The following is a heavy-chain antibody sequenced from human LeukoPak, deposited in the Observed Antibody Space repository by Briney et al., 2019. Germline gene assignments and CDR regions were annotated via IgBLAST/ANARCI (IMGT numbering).Heavy chain of an antibody. CDR1: GGSISSYN. J-gene: IGHJ4*02. Sequence: SETLSLTCTVPGGSISSYNWSWIRQPAGKGLEWVGRIYTSGSTNYNPSLKRRVTMSVDTSKNQFSLKLRSVTAADTAVYYCARDQGYCSGGSRYSNLHFDYWGQGTLVTVSS. D-gene: IGHD2-15*01. CDR2: IYTSGST. V-gene: IGHV4-4*07. CDR3: ARDQGYCSGGSRYSNLHFDY.